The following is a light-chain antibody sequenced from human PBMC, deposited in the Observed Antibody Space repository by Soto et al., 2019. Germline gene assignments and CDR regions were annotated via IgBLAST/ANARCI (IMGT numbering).Light chain of an antibody. J-gene: IGKJ1*01. CDR2: AAS. Sequence: IKLTQSPSSLSASVGARVTVTCRASQGISSYLAWYQQKAGKAPKLLIYAASTLRSGVPSRFSGSGSATDFTLTISSLQPDDFATYYCQQLNTYPPTFGQGTKVDIK. CDR3: QQLNTYPPT. CDR1: QGISSY. V-gene: IGKV1-9*01.